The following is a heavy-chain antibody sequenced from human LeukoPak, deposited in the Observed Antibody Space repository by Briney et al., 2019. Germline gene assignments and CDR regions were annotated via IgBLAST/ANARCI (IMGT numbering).Heavy chain of an antibody. V-gene: IGHV4-30-4*08. D-gene: IGHD2-21*02. CDR2: IYYSGST. Sequence: PSQTLSLTCTVSGGSISSGDYYWRWIRQPPGKGLEWIAYIYYSGSTYYNPSLKSRVTISVDTAKNQFSLKLSSVTAADTAVYYCARVRGVTDWLDPWGQGTLVTVSS. J-gene: IGHJ5*02. CDR3: ARVRGVTDWLDP. CDR1: GGSISSGDYY.